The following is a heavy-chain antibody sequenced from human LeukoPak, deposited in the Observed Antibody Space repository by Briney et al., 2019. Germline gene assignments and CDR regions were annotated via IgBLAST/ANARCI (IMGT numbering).Heavy chain of an antibody. D-gene: IGHD3-10*01. CDR3: ARDPHGGPYLGFDP. J-gene: IGHJ5*02. CDR1: GFTFSSYW. CDR2: IKQDGSEK. V-gene: IGHV3-7*03. Sequence: PGGSLRLSCAASGFTFSSYWMSWVRQAPGKGLEWVANIKQDGSEKYYVDSVKGRFTISRDNAKNSLYLQMNSLRAEDTAVYYCARDPHGGPYLGFDPWGQGTLVTVSS.